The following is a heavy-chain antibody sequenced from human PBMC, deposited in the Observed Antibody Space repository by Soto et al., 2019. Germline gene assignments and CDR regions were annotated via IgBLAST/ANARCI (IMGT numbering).Heavy chain of an antibody. J-gene: IGHJ4*02. CDR3: SRGDERSGNIAVPGTLDY. CDR1: GYTLTSYS. V-gene: IGHV1-3*01. CDR2: INAGSGNT. D-gene: IGHD6-19*01. Sequence: ASVEVSCKAFGYTLTSYSMRWVRQAPGQRLEWMGRINAGSGNTKYAQKFQGRVTMTRDTSTSTVYMELSSMRSEDTAVYYFSRGDERSGNIAVPGTLDYWGQGTRVPVSS.